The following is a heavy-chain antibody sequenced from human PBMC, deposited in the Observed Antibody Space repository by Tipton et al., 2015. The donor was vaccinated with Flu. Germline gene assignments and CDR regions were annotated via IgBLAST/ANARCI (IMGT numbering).Heavy chain of an antibody. Sequence: SLRLSCAASGFTVTNNYVTWVRQAPGKGLEWVSVIYTTGRTKSADFVKDRFTISRDISKNMVYLQMNSLRVDDTAIYYCARDMGRGYGEWDSWGQGTLVTVSS. D-gene: IGHD3-10*01. CDR2: IYTTGRT. CDR3: ARDMGRGYGEWDS. CDR1: GFTVTNNY. J-gene: IGHJ5*02. V-gene: IGHV3-53*01.